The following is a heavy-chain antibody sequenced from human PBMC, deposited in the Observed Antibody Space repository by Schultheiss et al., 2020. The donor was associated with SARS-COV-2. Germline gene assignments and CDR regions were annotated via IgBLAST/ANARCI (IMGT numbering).Heavy chain of an antibody. Sequence: GGSLRLSCAASGFPFGSYAMNWVRQAPGKGLEWISYISNSGGITYYADSVRVRFTISRDNAKTSLYLQMDSLRAEDTAVYYCATDPRSGVPTRDLSDIWGHGTVGTVSS. J-gene: IGHJ3*02. D-gene: IGHD3-3*01. V-gene: IGHV3-48*03. CDR3: ATDPRSGVPTRDLSDI. CDR2: ISNSGGIT. CDR1: GFPFGSYA.